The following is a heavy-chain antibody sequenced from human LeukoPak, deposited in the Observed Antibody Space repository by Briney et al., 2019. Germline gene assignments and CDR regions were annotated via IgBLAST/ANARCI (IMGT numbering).Heavy chain of an antibody. D-gene: IGHD4-11*01. Sequence: GGSLRLSCAASGFTFTNYAMSWVRQASGKGLEWVSGISGSGGSTYHADSVKGRFIISRDSSNNTLYLQMNSLRAEDTAVYYCARFDGMTTLTSFDYWGQGTLVTVSS. CDR2: ISGSGGST. CDR1: GFTFTNYA. J-gene: IGHJ4*02. V-gene: IGHV3-23*01. CDR3: ARFDGMTTLTSFDY.